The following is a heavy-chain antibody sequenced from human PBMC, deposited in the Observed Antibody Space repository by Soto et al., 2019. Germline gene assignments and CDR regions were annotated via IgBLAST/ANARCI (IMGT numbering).Heavy chain of an antibody. J-gene: IGHJ6*02. V-gene: IGHV3-30*18. Sequence: QVQLVESGGGVVQPGRSLRLSCAASGFTFSSYGMHWVRQAPGKGLEWVAVISYDGSNIYYADSVTGRFTISRDNSKDTLYLQMNSLRAEDTAVYYCAKESSGWYYYYYGMADGGRGTTVTVSS. CDR3: AKESSGWYYYYYGMAD. D-gene: IGHD6-19*01. CDR2: ISYDGSNI. CDR1: GFTFSSYG.